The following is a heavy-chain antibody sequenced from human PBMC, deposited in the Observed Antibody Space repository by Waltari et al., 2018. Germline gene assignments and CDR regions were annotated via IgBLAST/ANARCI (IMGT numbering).Heavy chain of an antibody. CDR1: GGSFSGYY. V-gene: IGHV4-34*01. CDR3: ARGRLVLPMTIVGVVNSNWFDP. Sequence: QVQLQQWGAGLLKPSETLSLTCAVYGGSFSGYYWSWIRQPPGKGLEWIGEIHHSGRTNYNPSRKSRVTRSVDTSKNQFSLKLSYVTAADTAVYYGARGRLVLPMTIVGVVNSNWFDPWGQGTLVTVSS. CDR2: IHHSGRT. D-gene: IGHD3-3*01. J-gene: IGHJ5*02.